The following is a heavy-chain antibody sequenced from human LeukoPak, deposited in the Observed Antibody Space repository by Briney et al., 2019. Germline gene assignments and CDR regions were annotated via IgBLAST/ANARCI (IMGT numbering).Heavy chain of an antibody. CDR2: INSDGSST. V-gene: IGHV3-74*01. D-gene: IGHD3-16*02. CDR1: GFTFSSYW. J-gene: IGHJ6*04. CDR3: ARDHWGYDYVWGSYRYMDV. Sequence: GGSLRLSCAASGFTFSSYWMHWVRQAPGKGLVWVSRINSDGSSTSYADSVKGRFTISSDNAKNTLYLQMNSLRAEETAVYYCARDHWGYDYVWGSYRYMDVWGKGTTVTISS.